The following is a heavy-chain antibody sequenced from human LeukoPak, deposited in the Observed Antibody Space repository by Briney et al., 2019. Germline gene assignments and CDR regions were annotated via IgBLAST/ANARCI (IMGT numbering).Heavy chain of an antibody. J-gene: IGHJ4*02. CDR2: INKDESEK. V-gene: IGHV3-7*03. Sequence: GGSLRLSCAASGFTVSSNYMNWVRQAPGKGLEWVANINKDESEKYYVDSVKGRFTISRDNAKNSLYLQMNSLRAEDTAVYYCARCRTTVTAMPGYWGQGTLVTVSS. CDR1: GFTVSSNY. D-gene: IGHD4-17*01. CDR3: ARCRTTVTAMPGY.